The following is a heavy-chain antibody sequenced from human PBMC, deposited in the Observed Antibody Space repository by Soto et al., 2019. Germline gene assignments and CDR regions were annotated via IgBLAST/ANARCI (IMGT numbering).Heavy chain of an antibody. CDR3: ARYRLGKPNYDYMVYMDV. CDR1: GGFITNHY. J-gene: IGHJ6*03. CDR2: VYHSESA. V-gene: IGHV4-59*08. Sequence: QVQLHESGPGLVRPSETLSLTCTVSGGFITNHYWRWIRQPPGKGLEWLGYVYHSESAKYHPSRKSRVTISLGASRNQFSLRLTSVTAADTAVYYCARYRLGKPNYDYMVYMDVWGKGTTVTVSS. D-gene: IGHD3-16*01.